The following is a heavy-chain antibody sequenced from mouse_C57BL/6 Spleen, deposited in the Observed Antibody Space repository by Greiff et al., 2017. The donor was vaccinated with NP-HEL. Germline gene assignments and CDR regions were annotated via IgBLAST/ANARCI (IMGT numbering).Heavy chain of an antibody. D-gene: IGHD1-1*01. CDR1: GYTFTDYY. CDR2: IFPGSGST. V-gene: IGHV1-75*01. Sequence: VQLQQSGPELVKPGASVKISCKASGYTFTDYYINWVKQRPGQGLEWIGWIFPGSGSTYYNEKFKGKATLTVDKSSSTAYMLLSSLTSEDSAVYFCASYYYGSSYGYFDVWGTGTTVTVSS. CDR3: ASYYYGSSYGYFDV. J-gene: IGHJ1*03.